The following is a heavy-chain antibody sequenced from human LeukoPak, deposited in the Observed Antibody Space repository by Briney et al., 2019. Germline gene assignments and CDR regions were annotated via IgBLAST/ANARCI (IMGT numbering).Heavy chain of an antibody. Sequence: ASETLSLTCTVSGGSISSYYWSWIRQPPGKGLEWIGYIYYSGSTNYNPSLRSRVTISVDTSKNQFSLKLSSVTAADTAVYYCARRRITIFGVVPPGRYFDYWGQGTLVTVSS. V-gene: IGHV4-59*12. CDR2: IYYSGST. CDR1: GGSISSYY. J-gene: IGHJ4*02. D-gene: IGHD3-3*01. CDR3: ARRRITIFGVVPPGRYFDY.